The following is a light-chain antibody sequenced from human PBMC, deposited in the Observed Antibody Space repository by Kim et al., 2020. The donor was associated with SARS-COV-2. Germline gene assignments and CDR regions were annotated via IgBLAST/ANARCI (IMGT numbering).Light chain of an antibody. J-gene: IGLJ3*02. CDR3: CSSSRSVTWV. V-gene: IGLV2-14*03. CDR2: DGD. Sequence: QSIIIACSTGSSGSGAYSYVSCYQQQQENAPHLLIYDGDSRPAGVSGRFCGCWADNTASLIVVGRQEEDEAAYYCCSSSRSVTWVFGGGTRVAVL. CDR1: SSGSGAYSY.